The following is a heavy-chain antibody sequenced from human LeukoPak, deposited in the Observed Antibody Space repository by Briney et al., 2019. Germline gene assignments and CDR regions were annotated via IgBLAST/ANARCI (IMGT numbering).Heavy chain of an antibody. CDR2: IYYSGST. V-gene: IGHV4-39*01. CDR1: GXSISSSSDY. Sequence: SETLSLTCTVSGXSISSSSDYWGWIRQPPGKGLEWTGTIYYSGSTYYDPSLKSRVTISVDTSKNQFSLKLSSVTAADTAVYYCARTSQGRGWYFDYWGQGTLVTVSS. CDR3: ARTSQGRGWYFDY. J-gene: IGHJ4*02. D-gene: IGHD6-19*01.